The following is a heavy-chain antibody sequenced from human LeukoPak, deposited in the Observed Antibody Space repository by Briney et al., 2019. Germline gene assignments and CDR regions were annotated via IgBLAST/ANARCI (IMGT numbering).Heavy chain of an antibody. Sequence: GSLRLSGAASGFTFSSYAMSWVRQAPGKGLEWVSAISGSGGSTYYADSVKGRFTISRDNSKNSLYLQMNSLRAEDTALYYCAKAVAGTELAFDIWGQGTMVTVSS. CDR1: GFTFSSYA. V-gene: IGHV3-23*01. J-gene: IGHJ3*02. CDR2: ISGSGGST. CDR3: AKAVAGTELAFDI. D-gene: IGHD6-19*01.